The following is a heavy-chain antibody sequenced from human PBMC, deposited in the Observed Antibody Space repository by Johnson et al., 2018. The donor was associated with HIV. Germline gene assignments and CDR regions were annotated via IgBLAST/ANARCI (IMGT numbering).Heavy chain of an antibody. J-gene: IGHJ3*01. D-gene: IGHD5-18*01. CDR2: IKEDGTEK. CDR1: GFIFGSCW. V-gene: IGHV3-7*05. Sequence: VQLVESGGGLVEPGGSLRLSCIASGFIFGSCWMTWVRQAPGERLEWVANIKEDGTEKYYVDSVKGRFTVSRDNAKNSLYLQMNDLRAEDTAVYYCVRQYELYGYAFDLWGQGTVVIVSS. CDR3: VRQYELYGYAFDL.